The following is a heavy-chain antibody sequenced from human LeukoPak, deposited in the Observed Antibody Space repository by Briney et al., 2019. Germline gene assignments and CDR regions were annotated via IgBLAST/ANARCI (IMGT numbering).Heavy chain of an antibody. CDR3: ARGTLLNYFDY. V-gene: IGHV4-31*03. CDR1: GDSLSSGGFY. CDR2: IKYNGDT. D-gene: IGHD3/OR15-3a*01. J-gene: IGHJ4*02. Sequence: SQTLSLTCTVSGDSLSSGGFYWSWIRQRSGKGLEWVAYIKYNGDTFYNPSLKSRLTISRDTSKNLFSLILTSVTAADSALYFCARGTLLNYFDYWGQGALVTVSS.